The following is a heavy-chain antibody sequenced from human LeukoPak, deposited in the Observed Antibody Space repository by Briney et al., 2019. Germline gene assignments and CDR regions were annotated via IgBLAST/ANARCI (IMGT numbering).Heavy chain of an antibody. Sequence: GGSLRLSCAASGFTFNNYEMNWVRQAPGKGLEWVSYISRSGTTIYYADSVKGRFTISRDNAMNSLYLEMNSLRAEDTAVYYCAKDLDMVRGFHFDHWGQGTLVAVSS. CDR3: AKDLDMVRGFHFDH. V-gene: IGHV3-48*03. D-gene: IGHD3-10*01. CDR2: ISRSGTTI. CDR1: GFTFNNYE. J-gene: IGHJ4*02.